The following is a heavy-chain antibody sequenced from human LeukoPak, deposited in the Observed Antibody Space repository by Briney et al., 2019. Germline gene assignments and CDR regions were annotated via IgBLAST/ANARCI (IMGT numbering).Heavy chain of an antibody. CDR2: ISWNSGSI. CDR1: GFTFSSYA. D-gene: IGHD3-9*01. V-gene: IGHV3-9*01. Sequence: GGSLRLSCAASGFTFSSYAMHWVRQAPGKGLEWVSGISWNSGSIGYADSVKGRFTISRDNAKNSLYLQMNSLRAEDTALYYCAKGSVYDILTGHYDYWGQGTLVTVSS. CDR3: AKGSVYDILTGHYDY. J-gene: IGHJ4*02.